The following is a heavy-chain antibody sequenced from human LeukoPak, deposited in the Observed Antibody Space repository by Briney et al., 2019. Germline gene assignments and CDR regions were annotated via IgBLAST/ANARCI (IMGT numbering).Heavy chain of an antibody. CDR3: ARVGMVRGVPRDYYYYYYMDV. D-gene: IGHD3-10*01. V-gene: IGHV4-30-2*01. CDR2: IYHSGST. J-gene: IGHJ6*03. Sequence: SQTLSLTCTVSGGSISSGGYYWSWIRQPPGKGLEWIGYIYHSGSTYYNPSLKSRVTISVDRSKNQFSLKLSSVTAADTAVYYCARVGMVRGVPRDYYYYYYMDVWGKGTTVTVSS. CDR1: GGSISSGGYY.